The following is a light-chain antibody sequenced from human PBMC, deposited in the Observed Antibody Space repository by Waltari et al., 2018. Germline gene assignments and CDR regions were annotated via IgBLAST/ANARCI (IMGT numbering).Light chain of an antibody. CDR3: ATWDDILNGWV. Sequence: QSVLTQPPSASGAPGQEVSISFSGGSPTITHSVFWYQQFPGTAPKLIVYKDYERPSGVPDRFSASKSGTSASLAISGLRSDDEADYYCATWDDILNGWVFGGGTKLTVL. CDR1: SPTITHS. J-gene: IGLJ3*02. V-gene: IGLV1-47*01. CDR2: KDY.